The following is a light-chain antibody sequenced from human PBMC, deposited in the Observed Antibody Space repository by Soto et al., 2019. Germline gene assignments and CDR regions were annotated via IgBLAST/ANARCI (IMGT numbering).Light chain of an antibody. CDR2: GAS. Sequence: EIVMTQSPATLSVSPGERATLSCRASQSVTSNLAWYQQKPGQAPRLLIYGASTRATGIPARFSGSGSETEFTLTISILQSEDFAVYYCQQYHNWPPLTFGGGTKVEIK. CDR3: QQYHNWPPLT. V-gene: IGKV3-15*01. J-gene: IGKJ4*01. CDR1: QSVTSN.